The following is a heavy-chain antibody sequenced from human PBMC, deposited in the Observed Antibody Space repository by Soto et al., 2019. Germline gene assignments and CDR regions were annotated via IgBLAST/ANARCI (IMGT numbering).Heavy chain of an antibody. Sequence: EVELVESGGGLGQPGGSLRLSCAASGFTFSSYWMHWVRQAPGKGLEWVSRIKGDESSTNYADSVKGRFTISRDNAKNTFYLQMNSLRAKDTAVYYCARGAFGAYYFDSWGQGTLVTVSS. D-gene: IGHD3-3*01. CDR1: GFTFSSYW. CDR2: IKGDESST. V-gene: IGHV3-74*01. J-gene: IGHJ4*02. CDR3: ARGAFGAYYFDS.